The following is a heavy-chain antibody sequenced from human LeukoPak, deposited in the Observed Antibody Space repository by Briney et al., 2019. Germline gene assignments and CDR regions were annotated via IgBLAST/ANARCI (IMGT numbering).Heavy chain of an antibody. Sequence: SETLSLTCAVYGGSFSGYYWSWIRQPPGKGLEWIGEINHSGSTNYNPSLESRVTISVDTSKNQFSLKLSSVTAADTAVYYCARGLTVTTLDWFDPWGQGTLVTVSS. J-gene: IGHJ5*02. CDR3: ARGLTVTTLDWFDP. CDR2: INHSGST. CDR1: GGSFSGYY. V-gene: IGHV4-34*01. D-gene: IGHD4-17*01.